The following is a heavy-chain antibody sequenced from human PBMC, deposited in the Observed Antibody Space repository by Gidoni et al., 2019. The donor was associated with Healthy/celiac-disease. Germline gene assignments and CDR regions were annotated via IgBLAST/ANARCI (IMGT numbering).Heavy chain of an antibody. Sequence: QVQLVQSGAEVKKPGASVKVSCTASGYTFTSFAMHWVRQAPGQRLEWMGWINTGDGNTKYSQKFQDRVTITRDTSASTAYMELSSLTSEDTAVYYCARANWNYVRLYYFDYWGQGTLVTVSS. CDR1: GYTFTSFA. J-gene: IGHJ4*02. CDR2: INTGDGNT. V-gene: IGHV1-3*04. CDR3: ARANWNYVRLYYFDY. D-gene: IGHD1-7*01.